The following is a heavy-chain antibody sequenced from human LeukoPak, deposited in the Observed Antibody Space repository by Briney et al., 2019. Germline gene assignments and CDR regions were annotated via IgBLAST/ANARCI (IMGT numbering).Heavy chain of an antibody. CDR1: GYSFTSYW. D-gene: IGHD6-19*01. Sequence: GESLKISCKGSGYSFTSYWIGWVRQMPGKGLEWMGIIYPGDSDTRYSPSFQGQVTISADKSISTAYLQWSSLKASDTAMYYCARSIAVAGSRGSNYYYYYGMDVWGQGTTVTVSS. CDR2: IYPGDSDT. CDR3: ARSIAVAGSRGSNYYYYYGMDV. J-gene: IGHJ6*02. V-gene: IGHV5-51*01.